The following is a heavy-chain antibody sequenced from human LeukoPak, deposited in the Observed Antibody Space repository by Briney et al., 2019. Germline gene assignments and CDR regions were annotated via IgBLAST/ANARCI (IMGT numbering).Heavy chain of an antibody. CDR2: ISGSGGST. V-gene: IGHV3-23*01. J-gene: IGHJ4*02. CDR1: VCTFNNFA. D-gene: IGHD4-17*01. CDR3: ARPVTGFSDYGY. Sequence: VGSLRLSCASSVCTFNNFARSAVRQPRGRGGEGGSAISGSGGSTYYADSLKGRFTISRNNSKNTLYLQMNSLRVEDTAVYYCARPVTGFSDYGYWGQGTLVTVSS.